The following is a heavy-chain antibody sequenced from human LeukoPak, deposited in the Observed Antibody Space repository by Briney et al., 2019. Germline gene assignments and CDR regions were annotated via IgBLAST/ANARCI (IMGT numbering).Heavy chain of an antibody. V-gene: IGHV4-34*01. CDR3: ARGLPTGDYYGSGSYYSPSYYFDY. J-gene: IGHJ4*02. CDR2: INHSGST. Sequence: SETLSLTCTVSGGSISSYYWSWIRQPPGKGLEWIGEINHSGSTNYNPSLKSRVTISVDTSKNQFSLKLSSVTAADTAVYYCARGLPTGDYYGSGSYYSPSYYFDYWGQGTLVTVSS. D-gene: IGHD3-10*01. CDR1: GGSISSYY.